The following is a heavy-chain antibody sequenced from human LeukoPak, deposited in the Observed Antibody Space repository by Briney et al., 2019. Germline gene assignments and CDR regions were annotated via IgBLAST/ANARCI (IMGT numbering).Heavy chain of an antibody. D-gene: IGHD3-9*01. V-gene: IGHV4-30-4*08. Sequence: SPSQTLSLTCTVSGGSISSGDYYWSWIRQPPGKGLEWIGYIYYSGSTYYNPSLKSRVTISVDTSKNQFSLKLSSVTAADTAVYYCARAVLRYFDWLFPTLYYFDYWGQGTLVTVSS. CDR1: GGSISSGDYY. CDR2: IYYSGST. CDR3: ARAVLRYFDWLFPTLYYFDY. J-gene: IGHJ4*02.